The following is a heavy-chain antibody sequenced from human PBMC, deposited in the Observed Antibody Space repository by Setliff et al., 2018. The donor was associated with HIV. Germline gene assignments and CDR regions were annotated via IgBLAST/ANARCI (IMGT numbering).Heavy chain of an antibody. CDR1: GYTFTSYY. D-gene: IGHD3-16*01. J-gene: IGHJ1*01. CDR2: IRSDETNK. Sequence: SCKASGYTFTSYYMHWVRQAPGKGLEWVAFIRSDETNKYYSDSVKGRFSISRDRSRNTVSLQMSSLRVEDTAMYYCGNKGGQVWGPGTQVTVSS. V-gene: IGHV3-30*02. CDR3: GNKGGQV.